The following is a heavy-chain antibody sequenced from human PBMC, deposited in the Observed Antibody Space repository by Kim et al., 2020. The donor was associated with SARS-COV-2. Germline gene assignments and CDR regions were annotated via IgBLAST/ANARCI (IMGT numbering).Heavy chain of an antibody. CDR2: INPNSGGT. Sequence: ASVKVSCKASGYTFTGYYMNWVRQAPGQGFEWMGWINPNSGGTNYAQKFQSRATMTRDTSISTAYMELSRLTSDDTAVYYCARVWAPTSYYDSSGPWYFDYWGQGSLVTVSS. V-gene: IGHV1-2*02. D-gene: IGHD3-22*01. CDR3: ARVWAPTSYYDSSGPWYFDY. J-gene: IGHJ4*02. CDR1: GYTFTGYY.